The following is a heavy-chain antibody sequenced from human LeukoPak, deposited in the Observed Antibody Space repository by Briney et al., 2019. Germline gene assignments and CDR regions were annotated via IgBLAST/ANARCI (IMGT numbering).Heavy chain of an antibody. D-gene: IGHD3-22*01. CDR3: TTDRYYDNSELQFQH. Sequence: RSGGYLRLSCAASGFTLNNAWMSWVRQAPGKGLEWLGRIKRETDGGTIDYAAPVKGRFTISRDDSRNTLYLQMDSLKIEDTAVYYCTTDRYYDNSELQFQHWGQGTLVTVSS. CDR2: IKRETDGGTI. J-gene: IGHJ1*01. V-gene: IGHV3-15*01. CDR1: GFTLNNAW.